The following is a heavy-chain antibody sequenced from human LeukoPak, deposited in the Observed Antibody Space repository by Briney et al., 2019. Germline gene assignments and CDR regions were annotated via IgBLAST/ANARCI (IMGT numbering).Heavy chain of an antibody. D-gene: IGHD6-13*01. Sequence: SQTLSLTCTVSGGSISSGYYYWSWIPQPAGKGLEWIGRTSTSGSTNYNPSLKSRVTISVDTSKNQFSLKLSSVTAADTAVYYCARVRRGGAAAGSSMDVWGKGTTVTISS. V-gene: IGHV4-61*02. CDR1: GGSISSGYYY. CDR2: TSTSGST. J-gene: IGHJ6*03. CDR3: ARVRRGGAAAGSSMDV.